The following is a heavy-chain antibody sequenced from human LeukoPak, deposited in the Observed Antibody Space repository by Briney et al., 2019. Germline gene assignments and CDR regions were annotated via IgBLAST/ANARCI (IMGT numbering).Heavy chain of an antibody. CDR3: ARAAPYYYDSSGYSPGDY. CDR2: ISAYNGNT. J-gene: IGHJ4*02. D-gene: IGHD3-22*01. Sequence: AASVKVSCKASGYTFTSYGISWVRQAPGQGLEWMGWISAYNGNTNYAQKLQGRVTMTTDTSTSTAYMELRSLRSDDTAVYYCARAAPYYYDSSGYSPGDYWGQGTLVTVSS. CDR1: GYTFTSYG. V-gene: IGHV1-18*01.